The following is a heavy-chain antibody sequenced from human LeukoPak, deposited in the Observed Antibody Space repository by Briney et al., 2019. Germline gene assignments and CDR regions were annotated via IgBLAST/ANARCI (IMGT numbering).Heavy chain of an antibody. CDR3: ARDLISWYYFDY. Sequence: GRFLRLSCAASGFTFSSYAMHWVRQAPGKGLDWVAVISFDGTNKHYADSVKGRFTISRDNSKNTLYLQMNSLRPEDTAVYFCARDLISWYYFDYWGQGTLVTVSS. CDR2: ISFDGTNK. D-gene: IGHD6-13*01. CDR1: GFTFSSYA. J-gene: IGHJ4*02. V-gene: IGHV3-30*04.